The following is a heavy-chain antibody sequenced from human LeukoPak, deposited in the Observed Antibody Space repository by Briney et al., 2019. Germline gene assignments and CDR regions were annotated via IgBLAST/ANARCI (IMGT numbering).Heavy chain of an antibody. J-gene: IGHJ4*02. CDR3: AKGHTIFGVVTQLFDY. D-gene: IGHD3-3*01. CDR1: GFTFSSYA. V-gene: IGHV3-23*01. CDR2: ISGSGGST. Sequence: PGGSLRLSCAASGFTFSSYAMSWVRQAPGKGLEWVSAISGSGGSTYYADSVKGRFTISRDNSKNSLYLQMNSLRAEDTAVYYCAKGHTIFGVVTQLFDYWGQGTLVTVSS.